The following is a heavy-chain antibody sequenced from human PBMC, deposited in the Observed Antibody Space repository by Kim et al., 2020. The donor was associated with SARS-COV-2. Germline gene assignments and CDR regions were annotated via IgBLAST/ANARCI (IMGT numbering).Heavy chain of an antibody. CDR3: ARGREQQLVFGTRYNWFDP. V-gene: IGHV4-34*01. D-gene: IGHD6-13*01. Sequence: ETLSLTCAVYGGSFSGYYWSWIRQPPGKGLEWIGEINHSGSTNYNPSLKSRVTISVDTSKNQFSLKLSSVTAADTAVYYCARGREQQLVFGTRYNWFDP. J-gene: IGHJ5*02. CDR2: INHSGST. CDR1: GGSFSGYY.